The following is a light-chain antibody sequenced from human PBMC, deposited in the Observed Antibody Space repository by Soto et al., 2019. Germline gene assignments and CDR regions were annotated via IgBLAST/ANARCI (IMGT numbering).Light chain of an antibody. CDR1: PTISSW. J-gene: IGKJ1*01. CDR2: KAS. V-gene: IGKV1-5*03. Sequence: DIQMTQSPSTLSGSVGDSVTITCRASPTISSWLAWYQQKPGKAPKLLIYKASTLKSGVRSRFSGSGSGTEFTLTISSLQPDDFATYYCQHYKSYSEAFGQGTKVDIK. CDR3: QHYKSYSEA.